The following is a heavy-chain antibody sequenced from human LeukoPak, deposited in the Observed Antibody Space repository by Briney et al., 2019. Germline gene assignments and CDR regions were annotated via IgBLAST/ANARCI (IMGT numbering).Heavy chain of an antibody. CDR2: ISYDGSNK. V-gene: IGHV3-30*04. D-gene: IGHD1-26*01. CDR1: GFTFSSYA. Sequence: SGVSLRLSCAASGFTFSSYAMHWVRQAPGKGLEWVAVISYDGSNKYYADSVKSRFTISRDNSKNTLYLQMNSLRDEDTAVYYCAKDQRWESPHYLDSWGQGTLVTVSS. CDR3: AKDQRWESPHYLDS. J-gene: IGHJ4*02.